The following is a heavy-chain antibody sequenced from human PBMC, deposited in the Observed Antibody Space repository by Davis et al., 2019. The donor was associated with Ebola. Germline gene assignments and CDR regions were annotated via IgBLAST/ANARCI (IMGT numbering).Heavy chain of an antibody. V-gene: IGHV1-3*01. CDR2: INAGNGNT. CDR1: GYTFTSYA. D-gene: IGHD1-26*01. CDR3: ARGGGSYSFDY. J-gene: IGHJ4*02. Sequence: ASVKVSCKASGYTFTSYAMHWVRQAPGQRLEWMGWINAGNGNTKYSQKFQGRVTMTTDTSTSTAYMELRSLRSDDTAVYYCARGGGSYSFDYWGQGTLVTVSS.